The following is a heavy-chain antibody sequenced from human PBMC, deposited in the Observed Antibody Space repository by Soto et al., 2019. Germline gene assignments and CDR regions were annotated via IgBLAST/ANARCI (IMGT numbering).Heavy chain of an antibody. CDR3: ARSGDNYNLLDY. V-gene: IGHV3-11*06. J-gene: IGHJ4*02. D-gene: IGHD1-1*01. CDR1: GVTVSVYY. Sequence: GGCLGLACAASGVTVSVYYVTVIRQAPGKGLEWLSYSSDSGTFTRYADSVKGRFSISRDNANNSLYLQINNLRGEDKGIYYCARSGDNYNLLDYWGQGTPVTVSS. CDR2: SSDSGTFT.